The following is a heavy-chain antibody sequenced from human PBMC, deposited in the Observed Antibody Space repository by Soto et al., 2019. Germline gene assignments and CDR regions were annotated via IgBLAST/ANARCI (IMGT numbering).Heavy chain of an antibody. CDR1: FGSISNYY. CDR2: VYYSGST. Sequence: SETLSLTCTVSFGSISNYYWSWIRQPPGKGLEWIGYVYYSGSTTYNPSLKSRVTISVDTSKNLFSLKLSSVTAADTAVYYCARSVGATFLDFWGQGTLVTVSS. CDR3: ARSVGATFLDF. V-gene: IGHV4-59*01. D-gene: IGHD1-26*01. J-gene: IGHJ4*02.